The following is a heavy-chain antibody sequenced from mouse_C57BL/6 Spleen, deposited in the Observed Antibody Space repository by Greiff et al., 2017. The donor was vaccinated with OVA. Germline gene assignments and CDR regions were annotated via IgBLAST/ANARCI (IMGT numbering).Heavy chain of an antibody. D-gene: IGHD2-5*01. V-gene: IGHV1-15*01. J-gene: IGHJ2*01. CDR3: TSYSNYEDYFDY. CDR2: IDPETGGT. CDR1: GYTFTDYE. Sequence: QVQLQQSGAELVRPGASVTLSCKASGYTFTDYEMHWVKQTPVHGLEWIGAIDPETGGTAYNQKFKGKAILTADKSSSTAYMELRSLTSEDSAVYYCTSYSNYEDYFDYWGQGTTLTVSS.